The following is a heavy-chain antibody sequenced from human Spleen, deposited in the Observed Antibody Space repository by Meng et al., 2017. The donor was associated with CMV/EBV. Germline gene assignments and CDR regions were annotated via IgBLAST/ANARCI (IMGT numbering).Heavy chain of an antibody. CDR2: IYYSGST. CDR1: GGSISSSSYY. J-gene: IGHJ4*02. V-gene: IGHV4-39*01. D-gene: IGHD2-2*01. Sequence: GSLRLSCTVSGGSISSSSYYWSWIRQPPGKGLEWIGTIYYSGSTYYNPSLKSRVTISVDTSKNQFSLKLSSVTAADTAVYYCARVPVVPAAPIDYWGQGTLVTVSS. CDR3: ARVPVVPAAPIDY.